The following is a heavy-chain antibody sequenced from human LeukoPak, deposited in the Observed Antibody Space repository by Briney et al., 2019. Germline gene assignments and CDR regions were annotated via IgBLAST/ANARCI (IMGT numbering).Heavy chain of an antibody. Sequence: PGGSLRLSCAASGFTFSSYAMSWVRQAPGKGLEWVSAISGSGGSTYYADSVKGRFTISRDNSKNTLYLQMNSLRAEDTAVYYCAKDVEYCSSTSCYGYWGQGTLVTVSS. J-gene: IGHJ4*02. D-gene: IGHD2-2*01. CDR1: GFTFSSYA. CDR2: ISGSGGST. CDR3: AKDVEYCSSTSCYGY. V-gene: IGHV3-23*01.